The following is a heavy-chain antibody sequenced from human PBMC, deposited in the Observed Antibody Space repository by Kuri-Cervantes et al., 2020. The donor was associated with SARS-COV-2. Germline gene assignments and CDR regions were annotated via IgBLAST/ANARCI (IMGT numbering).Heavy chain of an antibody. Sequence: ASVKVSCKASGYTLTSYGISWVRQAPGQGLEWMGWISAYNGNTNYAQKLQGRVTMTTDTSTSTAYMELRSLRSDDTAVYYCAREAFGYCSGGSCYSHYWGQGTLVTVSS. V-gene: IGHV1-18*01. D-gene: IGHD2-15*01. J-gene: IGHJ4*02. CDR1: GYTLTSYG. CDR2: ISAYNGNT. CDR3: AREAFGYCSGGSCYSHY.